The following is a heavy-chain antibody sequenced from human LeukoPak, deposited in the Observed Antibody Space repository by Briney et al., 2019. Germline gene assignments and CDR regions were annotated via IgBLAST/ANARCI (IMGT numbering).Heavy chain of an antibody. V-gene: IGHV3-23*01. J-gene: IGHJ4*02. CDR3: ARRSGWWSLDY. Sequence: GGSLRLSCAASGFTFSTASLHWVRQAPGRGLEWVSAFDTGFGTYYPDSLKGRFTISRDNFKNTLFLQMNSLRAEDTAVYYCARRSGWWSLDYWGQGTLVTVSS. D-gene: IGHD6-19*01. CDR2: FDTGFGT. CDR1: GFTFSTAS.